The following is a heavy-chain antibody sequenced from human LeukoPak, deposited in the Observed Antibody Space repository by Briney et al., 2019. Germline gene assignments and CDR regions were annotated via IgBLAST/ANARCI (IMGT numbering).Heavy chain of an antibody. CDR2: IHNSGRT. CDR3: ARHGTISSESYFDY. V-gene: IGHV4-59*08. J-gene: IGHJ4*02. D-gene: IGHD1-14*01. Sequence: SETLSLTCSVSGGSVSSYYWSWIRQSPGKGLEWIGYIHNSGRTNYNPSIKSRVTGFVDTSKNQVSLRLSSVTAADTAVYYCARHGTISSESYFDYWGQGALVTVSS. CDR1: GGSVSSYY.